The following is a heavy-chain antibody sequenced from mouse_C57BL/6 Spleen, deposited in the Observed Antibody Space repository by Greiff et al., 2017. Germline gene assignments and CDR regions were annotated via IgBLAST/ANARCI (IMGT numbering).Heavy chain of an antibody. Sequence: QVQLQQPGAELVMPGASVKLSCKASGYTFTSYWMHWVKQRPGQGLEWIGEIDPSDSYTNYNHKFKGKSTLTVDKSSSTAYMQLSNLTSEDSAVDYCARSELRLRMDDWGQGTSVTVSS. CDR3: ARSELRLRMDD. V-gene: IGHV1-69*01. J-gene: IGHJ4*01. CDR2: IDPSDSYT. D-gene: IGHD3-2*02. CDR1: GYTFTSYW.